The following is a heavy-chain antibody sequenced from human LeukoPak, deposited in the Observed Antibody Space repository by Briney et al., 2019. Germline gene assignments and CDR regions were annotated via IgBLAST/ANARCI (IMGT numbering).Heavy chain of an antibody. D-gene: IGHD6-6*01. Sequence: SVKVSCKASGGTFSTYAISWVRQAPGQGLEWMGGIIPIFGTANYAQKFQGRVTITADESTSTAYMELSSLRSEDTAVYYCARAAYSSSYAAGYWGQGTLVTVSS. CDR1: GGTFSTYA. CDR3: ARAAYSSSYAAGY. CDR2: IIPIFGTA. V-gene: IGHV1-69*13. J-gene: IGHJ4*02.